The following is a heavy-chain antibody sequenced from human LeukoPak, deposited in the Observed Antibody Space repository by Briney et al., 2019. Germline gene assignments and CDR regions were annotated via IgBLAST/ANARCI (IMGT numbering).Heavy chain of an antibody. CDR1: GFTFSSYG. V-gene: IGHV3-30*02. CDR2: IRYDGSNK. Sequence: PGGSLRLSCAASGFTFSSYGMHWVRQAPGKGLEWVVFIRYDGSNKYYPDSVKGRFTISRDNSKNTLYLQMNSLTTEDTAVYYCAKDGGSSHPHPIHIDYWGQGTLVTVSS. D-gene: IGHD3-16*01. CDR3: AKDGGSSHPHPIHIDY. J-gene: IGHJ4*02.